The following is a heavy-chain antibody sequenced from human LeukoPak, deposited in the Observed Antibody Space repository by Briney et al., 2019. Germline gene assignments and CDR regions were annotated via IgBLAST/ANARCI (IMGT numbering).Heavy chain of an antibody. J-gene: IGHJ4*02. CDR2: INANSGGT. Sequence: GASVXVSCKASGYTFTGYYMHWVGQAPGQGVEGMGWINANSGGTNYAQKVQGRVTMTRDTSIRREYMEVSRLRSDDTAVYYCASFSSGWYFGYWGQGTLVTVSS. D-gene: IGHD6-19*01. V-gene: IGHV1-2*02. CDR3: ASFSSGWYFGY. CDR1: GYTFTGYY.